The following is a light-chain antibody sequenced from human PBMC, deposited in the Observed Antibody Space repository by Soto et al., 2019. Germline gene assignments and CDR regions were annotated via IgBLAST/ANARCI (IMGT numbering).Light chain of an antibody. CDR2: TSF. V-gene: IGKV1-39*01. J-gene: IGKJ1*01. CDR1: QSIGTF. CDR3: QQAFSAEWT. Sequence: IQMTQSPSSLSPSVGCRVSITCRASQSIGTFLNWYQQKPGEAPNLLIHTSFTLYSGVPSRFSGTGSGTDFTLTISSLQPEDFATYFCQQAFSAEWTFGQGTKVDIK.